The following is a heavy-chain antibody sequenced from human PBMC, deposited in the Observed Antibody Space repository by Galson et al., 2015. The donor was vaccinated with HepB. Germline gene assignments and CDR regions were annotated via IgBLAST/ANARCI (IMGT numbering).Heavy chain of an antibody. Sequence: SLRLSCAASGFTSSSYGMHWVRQAPGKGLEWVAVIWYDGSNKYYADSVKGRFTISRDNSKNTLYLQMNSLRAEDTAVYYCARDQSPYGSGSYYPLDYWGQGTLVTVSS. CDR1: GFTSSSYG. J-gene: IGHJ4*02. CDR2: IWYDGSNK. V-gene: IGHV3-33*08. CDR3: ARDQSPYGSGSYYPLDY. D-gene: IGHD3-10*01.